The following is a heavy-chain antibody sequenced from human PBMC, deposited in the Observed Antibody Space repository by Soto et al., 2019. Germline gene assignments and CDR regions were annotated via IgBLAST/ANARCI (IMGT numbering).Heavy chain of an antibody. Sequence: QVQLVQSGAEVKKPGSSVKVSCKASGGTFSSYAISWVRQAPGQGLEWMGGIIPISGKAKYAQKFQGRVTITADEYTSTVYMGLSSLRSEDTAVYFCARSQGSSTSLEIYYYYYYGMEVWGQGTTVTVSS. CDR1: GGTFSSYA. CDR3: ARSQGSSTSLEIYYYYYYGMEV. J-gene: IGHJ6*02. CDR2: IIPISGKA. V-gene: IGHV1-69*01. D-gene: IGHD2-2*01.